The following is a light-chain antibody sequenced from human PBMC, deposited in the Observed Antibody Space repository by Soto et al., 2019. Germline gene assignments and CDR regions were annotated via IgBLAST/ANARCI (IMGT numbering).Light chain of an antibody. J-gene: IGKJ1*01. V-gene: IGKV1-5*03. CDR3: QPYTTYLPST. CDR2: KAS. CDR1: QRISIW. Sequence: DITVTKSPSTLSDSLGDRVTITWRVSQRISIWLAWYQQKPGKAPKILIYKASSLESGVPSRFSGSGPGTEFTLTISCLHPDDFATHYCQPYTTYLPSTFGQGTKVDIK.